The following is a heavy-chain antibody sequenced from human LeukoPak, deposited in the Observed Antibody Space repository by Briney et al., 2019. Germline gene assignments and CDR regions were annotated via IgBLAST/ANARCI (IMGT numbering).Heavy chain of an antibody. CDR2: IYYSGST. V-gene: IGHV4-59*01. J-gene: IGHJ4*02. CDR1: GGSMSSYY. Sequence: TPSETLSLTCTVSGGSMSSYYWSWIRQPPGKGLVWIGYIYYSGSTNYNPSLKSRVTISVDTSKNQFSLKLSSVSAADTAVYYCARVDTAMTQGMDYWGQGTLVTVSS. CDR3: ARVDTAMTQGMDY. D-gene: IGHD5-18*01.